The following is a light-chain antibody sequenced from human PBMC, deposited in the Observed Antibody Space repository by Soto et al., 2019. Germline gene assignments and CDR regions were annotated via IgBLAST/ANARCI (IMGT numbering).Light chain of an antibody. V-gene: IGLV1-40*01. J-gene: IGLJ3*02. CDR3: QSFDRSLNSWV. Sequence: QSVLTQPPSVSGAPGQRVTISCSGNSSNIGAGYDAHWYQLLPGTAPKLLIFGFTSRPSGVPDRFSGSKSDTSASLAITGLQADDEAYYYCQSFDRSLNSWVFGRGTKVTVL. CDR2: GFT. CDR1: SSNIGAGYD.